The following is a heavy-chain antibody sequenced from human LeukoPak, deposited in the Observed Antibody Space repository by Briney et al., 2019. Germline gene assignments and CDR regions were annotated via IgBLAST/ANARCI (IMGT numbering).Heavy chain of an antibody. Sequence: ASVKVSCKASGYTFSSDGISWVRQAPGQGLEWMGWISSYNGNTKYAEKLQGRVTMTTDTSTSTAYMELRSLRSDDTAVYYCARVQLERSGEPFDYWGQGTLVTVSS. CDR3: ARVQLERSGEPFDY. V-gene: IGHV1-18*01. CDR1: GYTFSSDG. D-gene: IGHD1-1*01. CDR2: ISSYNGNT. J-gene: IGHJ4*02.